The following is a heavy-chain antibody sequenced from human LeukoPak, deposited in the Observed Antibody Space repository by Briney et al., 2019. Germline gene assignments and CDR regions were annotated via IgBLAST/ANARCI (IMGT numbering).Heavy chain of an antibody. V-gene: IGHV3-23*01. CDR1: GFTFRNFY. D-gene: IGHD7-27*01. CDR2: ISGSGGST. CDR3: AKCPDWGYCYGMDV. Sequence: GGSLRLSCVASGFTFRNFYMHWVRQAPGKGLEWVSAISGSGGSTYYADSVKGRFTISRDNSKNTLYLQMNSLRAEDTAVYYCAKCPDWGYCYGMDVWGQGTTVTVSS. J-gene: IGHJ6*02.